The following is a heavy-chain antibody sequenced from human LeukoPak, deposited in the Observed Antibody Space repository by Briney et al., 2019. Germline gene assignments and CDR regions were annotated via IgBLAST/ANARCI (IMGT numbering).Heavy chain of an antibody. CDR3: ARGGGAPDNWNYLRYNWFDP. V-gene: IGHV4-59*01. Sequence: SETLSLTCTVSGGSISSYYWSWIRQPPGKGLEWIGYIYYSGSTNYNPSLKSRVTISVDTSKNQFSLKLSSVTAADTAVYYCARGGGAPDNWNYLRYNWFDPWGQGTLVTVSS. CDR1: GGSISSYY. D-gene: IGHD1-7*01. J-gene: IGHJ5*02. CDR2: IYYSGST.